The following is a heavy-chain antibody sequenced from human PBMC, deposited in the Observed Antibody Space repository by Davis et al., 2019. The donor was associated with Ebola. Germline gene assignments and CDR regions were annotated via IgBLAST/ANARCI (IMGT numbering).Heavy chain of an antibody. J-gene: IGHJ6*03. D-gene: IGHD4-17*01. Sequence: ASVKVSCKASGYTFTSYYMHWVRQAPGQGLEWMGIINPSGGSTSYAQKFQGRVTMTRDTSTSTVYLELSSLRSEDTAVYYCARDHATVTTYYYYYMDVWGKGTTVTVSS. CDR1: GYTFTSYY. V-gene: IGHV1-46*01. CDR2: INPSGGST. CDR3: ARDHATVTTYYYYYMDV.